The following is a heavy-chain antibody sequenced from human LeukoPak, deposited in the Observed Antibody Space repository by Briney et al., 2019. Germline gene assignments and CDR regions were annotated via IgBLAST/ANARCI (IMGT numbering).Heavy chain of an antibody. CDR1: GGSISSGGYS. J-gene: IGHJ3*02. V-gene: IGHV4-30-2*01. CDR2: IYHSGST. CDR3: AAAPPSYDILTGYYTGFGAFDI. Sequence: SQTLSLTCAVSGGSISSGGYSWSWIRQPPGKGLEWIGYIYHSGSTYYNPSLKSRVTISVDRSKNQFSLKLSSVTAADTAVYYCAAAPPSYDILTGYYTGFGAFDIWGQGTMVTVSS. D-gene: IGHD3-9*01.